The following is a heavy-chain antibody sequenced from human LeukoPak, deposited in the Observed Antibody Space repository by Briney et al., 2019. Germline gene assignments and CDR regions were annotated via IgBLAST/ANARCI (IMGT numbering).Heavy chain of an antibody. J-gene: IGHJ4*02. Sequence: GGSLRLSCVASGFTFSDHYMDWVRQAPGKGLEWVGRSRNKGNSYTTEYAASVKGRFTISRDDSKNSLYLQANSLKTEDTAVYYCASIGYVDYWGQGTLVTVSS. CDR1: GFTFSDHY. CDR2: SRNKGNSYTT. D-gene: IGHD6-13*01. V-gene: IGHV3-72*01. CDR3: ASIGYVDY.